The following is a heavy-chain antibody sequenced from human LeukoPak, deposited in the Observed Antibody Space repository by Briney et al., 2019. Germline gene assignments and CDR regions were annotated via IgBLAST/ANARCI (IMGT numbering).Heavy chain of an antibody. J-gene: IGHJ3*01. V-gene: IGHV1-69*06. CDR3: ARDAQWELRALDV. CDR1: GGRFKSYG. CDR2: IIPIFDRP. Sequence: GASVKVSCKTIGGRFKSYGFSWVRQAPGQGLEWRGGIIPIFDRPNYAQKFEGRVTITADKSTNTTYMEISSLTSDDTAVYYCARDAQWELRALDVWGRETMVIVSS. D-gene: IGHD4-23*01.